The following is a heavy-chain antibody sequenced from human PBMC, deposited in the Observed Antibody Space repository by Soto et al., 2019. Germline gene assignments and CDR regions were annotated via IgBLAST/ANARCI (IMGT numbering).Heavy chain of an antibody. CDR3: GRVGQVLAETFAS. CDR2: INPRDGKT. V-gene: IGHV1-46*01. D-gene: IGHD3-3*01. CDR1: GYPFTSQY. J-gene: IGHJ4*02. Sequence: QVQLVQSGPEVKKPGAPVKIACKASGYPFTSQYIHWVRHAPGQEFQWMGIINPRDGKTTNAQNFQGTITMSRDTSTSTLYLELTSLTSDDTAVYYCGRVGQVLAETFASWGQGTLITVSS.